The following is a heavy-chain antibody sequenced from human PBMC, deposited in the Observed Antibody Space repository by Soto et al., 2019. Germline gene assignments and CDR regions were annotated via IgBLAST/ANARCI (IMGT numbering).Heavy chain of an antibody. CDR2: TRNKANSYTT. CDR1: GFSFSDHY. J-gene: IGHJ4*02. CDR3: AREVMDAYYYDSSGYYSAGFFDY. D-gene: IGHD3-22*01. V-gene: IGHV3-72*01. Sequence: GGSLRLSCAASGFSFSDHYMDWVRQAPGKGLEWVGRTRNKANSYTTEYAASVKGRFTISRDNAKNSLYLQMNSLRAEDTAVYYCAREVMDAYYYDSSGYYSAGFFDYWGQGTLVTVSS.